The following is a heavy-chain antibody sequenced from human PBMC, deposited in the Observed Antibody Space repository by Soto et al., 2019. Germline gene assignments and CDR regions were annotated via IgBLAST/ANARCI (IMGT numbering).Heavy chain of an antibody. J-gene: IGHJ3*02. CDR3: ARDLGVAAADDAFDI. Sequence: ASVKVSCKASGYTFTSYGISWVRQAPGQGLEWMGWISAYNGNTNYAQKLQGRVTMTTDTSTSTAYMELRSLRSDYTAVYYCARDLGVAAADDAFDIWGQGTMVTVSS. CDR1: GYTFTSYG. CDR2: ISAYNGNT. V-gene: IGHV1-18*01. D-gene: IGHD6-13*01.